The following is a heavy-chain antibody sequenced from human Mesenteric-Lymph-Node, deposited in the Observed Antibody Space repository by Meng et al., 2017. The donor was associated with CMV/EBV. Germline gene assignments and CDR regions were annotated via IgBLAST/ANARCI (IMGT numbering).Heavy chain of an antibody. CDR2: IIPMFGTT. CDR1: GGTFGSYD. J-gene: IGHJ6*02. D-gene: IGHD1-1*01. CDR3: ARPLMTTKRDLIYYYYGLDV. V-gene: IGHV1-69*05. Sequence: SVKVSCKASGGTFGSYDINWARQAPGQGLEWMGGIIPMFGTTNYAQKFQGRVTITTDESTGAAYMELSSLRFDDTAVYFCARPLMTTKRDLIYYYYGLDVWGQGTTVTVSS.